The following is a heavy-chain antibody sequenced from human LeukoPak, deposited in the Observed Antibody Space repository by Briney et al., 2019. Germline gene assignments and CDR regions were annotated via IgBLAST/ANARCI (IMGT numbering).Heavy chain of an antibody. V-gene: IGHV3-53*01. J-gene: IGHJ6*02. Sequence: GGSLRLSCAVSGFTVRDNYLNWVRQTPGKGLECVSVLYSGGAAYYADSVKGRFTISRDNAKNSLYLQMNSLRAEDTAVYYCARDPPFNSRGYYYYYGMDVWGQGTTVTVSS. CDR2: LYSGGAA. CDR1: GFTVRDNY. D-gene: IGHD2/OR15-2a*01. CDR3: ARDPPFNSRGYYYYYGMDV.